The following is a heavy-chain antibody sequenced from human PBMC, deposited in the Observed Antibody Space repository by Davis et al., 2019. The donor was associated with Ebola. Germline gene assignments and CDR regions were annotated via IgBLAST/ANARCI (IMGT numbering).Heavy chain of an antibody. D-gene: IGHD3-22*01. J-gene: IGHJ6*03. CDR1: GGSISSYY. CDR3: AREGGQYDSSGAYYYYMDV. CDR2: IYYSGST. Sequence: PSETLSLTCTVSGGSISSYYWSWIRQPPGKGLEWIGYIYYSGSTNYNPSLKSRVTISVDTSKNQFSLKLSSVTAADTAVYYCAREGGQYDSSGAYYYYMDVWGKGTTVTVSS. V-gene: IGHV4-59*01.